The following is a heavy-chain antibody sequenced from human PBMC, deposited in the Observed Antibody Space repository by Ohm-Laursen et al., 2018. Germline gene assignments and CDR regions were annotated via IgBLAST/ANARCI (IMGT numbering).Heavy chain of an antibody. D-gene: IGHD2-15*01. J-gene: IGHJ4*02. Sequence: SLRLSCAASGFTFSDYYMSWIRQVPGKGLECLSYISPSGHDIYYVDSVRGRFTISRDNAKNSLFLQMNSLSPEDTAVYYCARTARLLDYWGQGTLVTVSS. V-gene: IGHV3-11*01. CDR2: ISPSGHDI. CDR1: GFTFSDYY. CDR3: ARTARLLDY.